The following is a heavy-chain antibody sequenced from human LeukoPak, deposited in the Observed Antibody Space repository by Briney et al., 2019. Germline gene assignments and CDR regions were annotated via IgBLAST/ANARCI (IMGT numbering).Heavy chain of an antibody. CDR3: ARAEMATMGHAFDI. CDR2: INHSGST. V-gene: IGHV4-34*01. D-gene: IGHD5-24*01. CDR1: GGSFSGYY. Sequence: KPSETLSLTCAVYGGSFSGYYWSWIRQPPGKGLEWIGEINHSGSTNYNPSLKSRVTISVDTSKNQFSLKLSSVTAADTAVYYCARAEMATMGHAFDIWGQGTMVTVSS. J-gene: IGHJ3*02.